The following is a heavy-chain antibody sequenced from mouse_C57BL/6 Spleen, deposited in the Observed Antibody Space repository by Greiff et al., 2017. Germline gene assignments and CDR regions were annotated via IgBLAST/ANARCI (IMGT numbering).Heavy chain of an antibody. D-gene: IGHD3-2*02. CDR3: ATAQATYYAVDY. CDR2: IHPNSGST. Sequence: VQLQQPGAELVKPGASVKLSCKASGYTFTSYWMHWVKQRPGQGLEWIGMIHPNSGSTNYNEKFKSKATLTVDKSSSTAYMQLSSLTSEDSAVYYCATAQATYYAVDYWGQGTSVTVSS. CDR1: GYTFTSYW. J-gene: IGHJ4*01. V-gene: IGHV1-64*01.